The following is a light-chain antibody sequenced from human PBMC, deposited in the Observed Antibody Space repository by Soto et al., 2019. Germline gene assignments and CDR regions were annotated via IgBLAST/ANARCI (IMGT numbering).Light chain of an antibody. CDR3: GSYAGPSTPIYV. CDR1: SSNIGSNT. Sequence: QSVLIQPPSASGTPGQRVTISCSGSSSNIGSNTVNWYQQLPGTAPKLLIYSNNQRPSGVPDRFSGSKSGTSASLAISGLQSEDEADYYCGSYAGPSTPIYVFGTGTKVTVL. CDR2: SNN. J-gene: IGLJ1*01. V-gene: IGLV1-44*01.